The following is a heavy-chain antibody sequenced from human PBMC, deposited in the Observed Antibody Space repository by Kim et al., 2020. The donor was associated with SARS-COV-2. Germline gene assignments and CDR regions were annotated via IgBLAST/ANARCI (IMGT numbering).Heavy chain of an antibody. Sequence: SETLSLTCAVSGGSISSSNWWSWVRQPPGKGLEWIGEIYHSGSTNYNPSLKSRVTISVDKSKNQFSLKLSSVTAADTAVYYCARSIVVVPAAMPSDYYYGMDVWGQGTTVTVSS. V-gene: IGHV4-4*02. CDR1: GGSISSSNW. J-gene: IGHJ6*02. CDR3: ARSIVVVPAAMPSDYYYGMDV. D-gene: IGHD2-2*01. CDR2: IYHSGST.